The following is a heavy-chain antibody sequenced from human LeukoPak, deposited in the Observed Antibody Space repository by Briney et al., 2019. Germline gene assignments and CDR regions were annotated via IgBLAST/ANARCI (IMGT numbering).Heavy chain of an antibody. CDR3: ARHSIVVVTAGYFDL. J-gene: IGHJ2*01. V-gene: IGHV4-38-2*01. CDR2: IYHSGST. CDR1: GYSISSGYY. D-gene: IGHD2-21*02. Sequence: SETLSLTCAVSGYSISSGYYWGWIRQPPGKGLEWIGRIYHSGSTYYNPSLKSRVTISVDTSKNQFSLKLSSVTAAGTAVYCCARHSIVVVTAGYFDLWGRGTLVTVSS.